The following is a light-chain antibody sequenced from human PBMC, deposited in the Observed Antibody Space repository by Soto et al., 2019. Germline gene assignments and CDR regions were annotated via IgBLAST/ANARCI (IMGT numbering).Light chain of an antibody. J-gene: IGLJ6*01. V-gene: IGLV2-14*03. Sequence: QSALTQPTSVSGSPGQSITISCTGNHNDIGTYDYVSWYQQHPGRAPRLLIHGVTTRPSGISGRFSASKSGLTASLTISGLQPEDEADYYCSSYTSRPTLFVFGSGTKLTVL. CDR1: HNDIGTYDY. CDR3: SSYTSRPTLFV. CDR2: GVT.